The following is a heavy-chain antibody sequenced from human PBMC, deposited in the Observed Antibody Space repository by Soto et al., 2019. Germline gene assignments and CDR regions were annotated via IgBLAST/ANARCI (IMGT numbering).Heavy chain of an antibody. Sequence: SETLSLTCSVSGYSLNSGYYWGWLRQPPGKGLEWIGSIYHSGNTYYNPSLKSQVTISVDTSKNQFSLKLTSVTAADTAVYYCARATYYDFWSGFFDIWGQGTMVTVSS. CDR3: ARATYYDFWSGFFDI. CDR1: GYSLNSGYY. V-gene: IGHV4-38-2*02. J-gene: IGHJ3*02. CDR2: IYHSGNT. D-gene: IGHD3-3*01.